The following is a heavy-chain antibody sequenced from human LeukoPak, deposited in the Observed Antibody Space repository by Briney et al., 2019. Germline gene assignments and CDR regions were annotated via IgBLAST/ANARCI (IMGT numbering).Heavy chain of an antibody. D-gene: IGHD5-18*01. Sequence: GGSLRLSCAASGFTFVSYWMHWVRQAPGKGLVWVSRINGYGSSTDFGDSVKGRFTISRDNAKNTLYLQMNSLRAEDTAVYYCARDAPGNTALDYWGQGTLVTVSS. CDR2: INGYGSST. J-gene: IGHJ4*02. CDR1: GFTFVSYW. V-gene: IGHV3-74*01. CDR3: ARDAPGNTALDY.